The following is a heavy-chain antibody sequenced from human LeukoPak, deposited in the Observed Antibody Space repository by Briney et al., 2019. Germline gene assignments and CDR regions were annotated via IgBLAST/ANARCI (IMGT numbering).Heavy chain of an antibody. V-gene: IGHV1-69*13. Sequence: SVKVSCKASGGTFSSYAISWVRQAPGQGLEWMGGIIPIFGTANYAQKFQGRVTITADESTSTAYMELSSLRSEDTAVYYCVRQVVVVVAATGPFDYWGQGTLVTVSS. CDR2: IIPIFGTA. CDR3: VRQVVVVVAATGPFDY. J-gene: IGHJ4*02. D-gene: IGHD2-15*01. CDR1: GGTFSSYA.